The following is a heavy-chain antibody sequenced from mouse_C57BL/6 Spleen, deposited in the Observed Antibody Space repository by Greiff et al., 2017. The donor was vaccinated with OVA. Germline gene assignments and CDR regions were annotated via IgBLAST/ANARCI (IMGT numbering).Heavy chain of an antibody. Sequence: VQLQQPGAELVKPGASVKLSCKASGYTFTSYWMHWVKQRPGRGLEWIGRIDPNSGGTKYNEKFKSKATLTVDKPSSTAYMQLSSLTSEDSAVYYGARSTMVTAGYFDYWGQGTTLTVSS. J-gene: IGHJ2*01. CDR2: IDPNSGGT. V-gene: IGHV1-72*01. CDR3: ARSTMVTAGYFDY. CDR1: GYTFTSYW. D-gene: IGHD2-2*01.